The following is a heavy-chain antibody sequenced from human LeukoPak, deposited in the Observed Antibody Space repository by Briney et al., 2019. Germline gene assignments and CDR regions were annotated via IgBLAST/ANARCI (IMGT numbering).Heavy chain of an antibody. V-gene: IGHV1-69*04. CDR1: GGTFSSYA. CDR3: ARDLATMVRGVIRADAFDI. D-gene: IGHD3-10*01. Sequence: SVKVSCKASGGTFSSYAISWVRQAPGQGLEWMGRIIPILGIANYAQKFQGRVTTTADKSTSTAYMELSSLRSEDTAVYYCARDLATMVRGVIRADAFDIWGQGTMVTVSS. J-gene: IGHJ3*02. CDR2: IIPILGIA.